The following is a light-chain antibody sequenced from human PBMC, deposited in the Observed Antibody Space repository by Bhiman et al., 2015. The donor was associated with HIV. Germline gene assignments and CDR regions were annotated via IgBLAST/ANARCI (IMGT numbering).Light chain of an antibody. V-gene: IGLV1-47*01. Sequence: QLVLTQPPSASGTPGQRVTISCSGGNSNIGSNYVYWYQQLPGTTPKLLIYRNNQRPSGVPDRFSGSKSGTSASLAISGLRSEDEADYYCAAWDDSLSGQGVFGGGTKLTVL. J-gene: IGLJ3*02. CDR2: RNN. CDR3: AAWDDSLSGQGV. CDR1: NSNIGSNY.